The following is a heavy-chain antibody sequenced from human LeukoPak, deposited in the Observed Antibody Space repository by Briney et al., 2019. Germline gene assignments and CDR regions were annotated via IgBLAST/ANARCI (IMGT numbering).Heavy chain of an antibody. CDR1: GYSISSASY. CDR3: ARLISSQGYFGVVID. CDR2: IYHSGSP. Sequence: SETLSLTCAVSGYSISSASYRGWIRQPPGKGLEWIGNIYHSGSPYYNPSLKSRVSISVDTSKNQFSLKLSSVTAADTAVYYCARLISSQGYFGVVIDWGQGTLVTVSS. D-gene: IGHD3-3*01. J-gene: IGHJ4*02. V-gene: IGHV4-38-2*01.